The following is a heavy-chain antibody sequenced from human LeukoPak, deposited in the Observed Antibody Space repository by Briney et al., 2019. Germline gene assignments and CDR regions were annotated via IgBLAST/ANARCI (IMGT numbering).Heavy chain of an antibody. D-gene: IGHD2-2*01. CDR1: GYTFTSYG. V-gene: IGHV1-18*01. CDR2: ISAYNGNT. CDR3: ARGELGYQLDFDY. Sequence: ASVKVSCKASGYTFTSYGIGWVRQAPGQGLEWMGWISAYNGNTNYAQKLQGRVTMTRDTSTSTVYMELSSLRSEDTAVYYCARGELGYQLDFDYWGQGTLVTVSS. J-gene: IGHJ4*02.